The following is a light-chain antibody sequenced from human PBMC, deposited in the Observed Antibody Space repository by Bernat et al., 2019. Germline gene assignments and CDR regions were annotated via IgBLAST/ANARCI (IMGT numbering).Light chain of an antibody. V-gene: IGLV3-25*03. Sequence: SYELTQPPSVSVSPGQTARITCSGDALPKQYAYWYQQKPGQAPVLGIYKDSERPTGIPGRFSGSSSGTTVTLTISGVQAEDEADYYGQSADSSGTYRVFGGGTKLTVL. CDR3: QSADSSGTYRV. CDR1: ALPKQY. CDR2: KDS. J-gene: IGLJ3*02.